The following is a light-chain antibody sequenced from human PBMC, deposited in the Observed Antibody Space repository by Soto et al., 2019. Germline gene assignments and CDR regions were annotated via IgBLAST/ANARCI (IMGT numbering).Light chain of an antibody. CDR3: QHYGTSAM. CDR2: GAS. J-gene: IGKJ3*01. CDR1: QSVSSSY. Sequence: EIVLTQSPGTLSLSPGERATLSCRTSQSVSSSYLAWYQQKPGQAPMLLIYGASSSATGITDRFSVSASGTDFTLIISRLEPEDFAVYYCQHYGTSAMFGPGTRVDLK. V-gene: IGKV3-20*01.